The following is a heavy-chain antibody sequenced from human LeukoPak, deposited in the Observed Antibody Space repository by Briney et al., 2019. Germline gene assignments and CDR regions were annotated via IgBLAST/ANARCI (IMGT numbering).Heavy chain of an antibody. Sequence: PSETLSLTCTVSGGSISSSSYYWGWIRQPPGKGLEWIGSIYYSGSTYYNPSLKSRVTISVDTSKNQFSLKLSSVTAADTAVYYCVRGGIPYYYYYYMDVWGKGTTVTVSS. CDR1: GGSISSSSYY. J-gene: IGHJ6*03. D-gene: IGHD2-2*02. CDR2: IYYSGST. V-gene: IGHV4-39*01. CDR3: VRGGIPYYYYYYMDV.